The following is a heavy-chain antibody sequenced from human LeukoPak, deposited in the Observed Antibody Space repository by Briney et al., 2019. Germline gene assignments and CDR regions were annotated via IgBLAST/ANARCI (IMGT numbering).Heavy chain of an antibody. CDR1: GFTFSSYA. J-gene: IGHJ4*02. D-gene: IGHD3-3*01. CDR3: AKGRGTTIFGVAQSDY. V-gene: IGHV3-23*01. CDR2: LNGGGDYT. Sequence: PGGSLRLSCEASGFTFSSYAMSWVRQAPGKGLEWVSALNGGGDYTHYAASVKGRFTISRDNSKNTLFLQMSSLRVEDTAVYYCAKGRGTTIFGVAQSDYWGQGTLVTVSS.